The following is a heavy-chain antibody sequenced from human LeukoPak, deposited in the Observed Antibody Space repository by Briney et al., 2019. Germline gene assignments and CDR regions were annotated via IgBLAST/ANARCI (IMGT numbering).Heavy chain of an antibody. J-gene: IGHJ4*02. CDR1: GFTFSRFW. CDR3: ARVRMGDDFNPFDY. V-gene: IGHV3-74*03. D-gene: IGHD3-16*01. CDR2: INGEGSET. Sequence: SGGSLRLSCAASGFTFSRFWIYWVRHAPGKGLVWVSRINGEGSETMYADSVKGRFTISRDNAKNTLYPQMNSLRAGDTAVYYCARVRMGDDFNPFDYWGQGTLVTVSS.